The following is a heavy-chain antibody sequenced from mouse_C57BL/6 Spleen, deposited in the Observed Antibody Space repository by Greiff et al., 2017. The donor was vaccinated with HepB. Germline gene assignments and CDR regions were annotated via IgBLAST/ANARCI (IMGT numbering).Heavy chain of an antibody. D-gene: IGHD2-5*01. V-gene: IGHV1-39*01. CDR3: ARRGPDSNFYYFDY. Sequence: VHVKQSGPELVKPGASVKISCKASGYSFTDYNMNWVKQSNGKSLEWIGVINPNYGTTSYNQKFKGKATLTVDQSSSTAYMQLNSLTSEDSAVYYCARRGPDSNFYYFDYWGQGTTLTVSS. CDR1: GYSFTDYN. CDR2: INPNYGTT. J-gene: IGHJ2*01.